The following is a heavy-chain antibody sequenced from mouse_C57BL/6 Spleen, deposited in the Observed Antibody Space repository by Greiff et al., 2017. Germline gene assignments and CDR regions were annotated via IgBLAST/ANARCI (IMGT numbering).Heavy chain of an antibody. CDR1: GYTFTDYY. D-gene: IGHD1-1*01. J-gene: IGHJ3*01. Sequence: EVQLQQSGPELVKPGASVKISCKASGYTFTDYYMNWVKQSHGKSLEWIGDINPNNGGTSYNQKFKGKATLTVDKSSSTAYMELRSLTSEDSAVYYCARWYYGSSYFDWFAYWGQGTLVTVSA. CDR2: INPNNGGT. CDR3: ARWYYGSSYFDWFAY. V-gene: IGHV1-26*01.